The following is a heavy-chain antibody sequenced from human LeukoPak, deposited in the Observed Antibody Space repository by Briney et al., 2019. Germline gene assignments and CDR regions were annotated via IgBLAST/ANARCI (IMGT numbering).Heavy chain of an antibody. D-gene: IGHD1-26*01. V-gene: IGHV3-30-3*01. CDR1: GFTFSSYA. Sequence: GRSLRLSCAASGFTFSSYAMHWVRQAPGKGLEWVAVISYDGSNKYYADSVKGRFTISRDNSKNTLYLQMNSLRAEDTAVYYCARRPGSNLDFDYWGQGTLVTVSS. CDR2: ISYDGSNK. CDR3: ARRPGSNLDFDY. J-gene: IGHJ4*02.